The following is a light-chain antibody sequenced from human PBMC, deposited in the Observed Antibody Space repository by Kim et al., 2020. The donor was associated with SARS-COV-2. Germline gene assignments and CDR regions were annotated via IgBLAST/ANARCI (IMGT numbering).Light chain of an antibody. Sequence: SYELTQPPSMSVSPRQTASITCSGDRLGDKYAYWYQQKPGQSPVLVIYQDNKRPSGIPERFSGSNSGSTATLTISGTQAMDEADYYCQAWDSSTVVFGGGTQLTVL. J-gene: IGLJ2*01. CDR2: QDN. CDR1: RLGDKY. CDR3: QAWDSSTVV. V-gene: IGLV3-1*01.